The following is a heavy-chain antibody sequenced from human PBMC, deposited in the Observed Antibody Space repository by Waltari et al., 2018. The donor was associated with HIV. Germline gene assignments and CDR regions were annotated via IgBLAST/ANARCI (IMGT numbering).Heavy chain of an antibody. CDR2: IDEYGGIT. D-gene: IGHD3-3*01. J-gene: IGHJ4*02. CDR1: GFTFSNYW. V-gene: IGHV3-74*01. CDR3: ARDLSGYSDY. Sequence: EVLLVESGGGLVQPGGSLRLSCAASGFTFSNYWMHWVRQAPGKGLVWVSRIDEYGGITNYADSVEGRFTISRDNAKNALYLQMNNLRAEDTATYYCARDLSGYSDYWGQGTLVTVSS.